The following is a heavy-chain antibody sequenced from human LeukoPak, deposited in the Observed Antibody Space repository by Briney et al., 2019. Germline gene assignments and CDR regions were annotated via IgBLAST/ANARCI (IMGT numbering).Heavy chain of an antibody. J-gene: IGHJ4*02. CDR3: ARGRHKIVTKGSYFDY. CDR1: GGSFSGYY. CDR2: INHSGST. V-gene: IGHV4-34*01. Sequence: KTSETLSLTCAVYGGSFSGYYWSWIRQPPGKGLEWIGEINHSGSTNYNPSLKSRVTISVDTSKNQFSLKLSSVTAADTAVYYCARGRHKIVTKGSYFDYWGQGTLVTVS. D-gene: IGHD3-22*01.